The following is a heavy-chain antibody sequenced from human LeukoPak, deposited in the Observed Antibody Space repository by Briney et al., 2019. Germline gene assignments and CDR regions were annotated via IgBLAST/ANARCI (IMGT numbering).Heavy chain of an antibody. J-gene: IGHJ3*02. CDR3: AKVNFNAFHI. V-gene: IGHV3-43*02. CDR2: ISGDGGGT. D-gene: IGHD3-3*01. CDR1: GFTFDDYA. Sequence: GGSLRLSCAASGFTFDDYAMHWVRQAPGKGLEWVSLISGDGGGTYYADSVKGRFTISRDNSKNSLYLQMNSLRTEDTASYYCAKVNFNAFHIWGQGTMVTVSS.